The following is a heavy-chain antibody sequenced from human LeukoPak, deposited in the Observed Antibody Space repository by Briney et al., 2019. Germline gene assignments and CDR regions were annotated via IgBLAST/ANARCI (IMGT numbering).Heavy chain of an antibody. CDR3: AGVGYGDPREGGVFDI. V-gene: IGHV4-59*12. CDR1: GGSISSYY. CDR2: IYYSGST. Sequence: SETLSLTCTVSGGSISSYYWSWIRQPPGKGLEWIGYIYYSGSTSYNPSLKSRVTISVDTSKNQFSLMLSSVTAADTAVYYCAGVGYGDPREGGVFDIWGQGTMVTVSS. D-gene: IGHD4-17*01. J-gene: IGHJ3*02.